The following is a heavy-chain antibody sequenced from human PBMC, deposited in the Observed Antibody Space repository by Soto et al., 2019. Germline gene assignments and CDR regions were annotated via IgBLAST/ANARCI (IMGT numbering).Heavy chain of an antibody. J-gene: IGHJ6*02. Sequence: PGGSLRLSCAASGFTFSSYGMHWVRQAPGKGLEWVAVISYDGSNKYYADSVKGRFTISRDNSKNTLYLQMNSLRAEDTAVYYCAKDRGSSSWYLVQRNSYYYYGMDVWGQGTTVTVSS. CDR3: AKDRGSSSWYLVQRNSYYYYGMDV. D-gene: IGHD6-13*01. CDR1: GFTFSSYG. CDR2: ISYDGSNK. V-gene: IGHV3-30*18.